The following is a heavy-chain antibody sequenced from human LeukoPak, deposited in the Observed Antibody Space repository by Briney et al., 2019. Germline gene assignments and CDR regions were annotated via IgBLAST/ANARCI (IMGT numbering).Heavy chain of an antibody. J-gene: IGHJ4*02. Sequence: PGGSLRLSCAASGFTVSSYYMSWVRQPPGKGLEWVSIIYSGGSTYYADSVKGRFTISRDNSKNTLYLQMNSLRAEDTAVYYCARAQDTAIVYYFDSWGQGTLVTVSS. CDR2: IYSGGST. CDR3: ARAQDTAIVYYFDS. CDR1: GFTVSSYY. V-gene: IGHV3-53*01. D-gene: IGHD5-18*01.